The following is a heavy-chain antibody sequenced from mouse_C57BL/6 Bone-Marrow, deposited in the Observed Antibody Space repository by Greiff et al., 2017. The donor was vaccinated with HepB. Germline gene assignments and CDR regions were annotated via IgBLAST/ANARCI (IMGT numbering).Heavy chain of an antibody. J-gene: IGHJ3*01. V-gene: IGHV5-16*01. D-gene: IGHD3-2*02. CDR3: AREGTAQATLGWFAY. Sequence: EVKVVESEGGLVQPGSSMKLSCTASGFTFSDYYMAWVRQVPEKGLEWVANINYDGSSTYYLDSLKSRFIISRDNAKNILYLQMSSLKSEDTATYYCAREGTAQATLGWFAYWGQGTLVTVSA. CDR1: GFTFSDYY. CDR2: INYDGSST.